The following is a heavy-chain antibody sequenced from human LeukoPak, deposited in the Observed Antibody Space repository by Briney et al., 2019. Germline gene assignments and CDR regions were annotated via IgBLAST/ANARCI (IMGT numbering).Heavy chain of an antibody. J-gene: IGHJ3*02. D-gene: IGHD1-26*01. V-gene: IGHV1-69*13. Sequence: SVKVSCKASGGTFSSYAISWVRQAPGQGLEWMGGIIPIFGTANYAQKFQGRVTITADESTSTAYMELSSLRSEDTAVYYCASGTRGSGLLWVDAFDIWGQGTMVTVSS. CDR2: IIPIFGTA. CDR1: GGTFSSYA. CDR3: ASGTRGSGLLWVDAFDI.